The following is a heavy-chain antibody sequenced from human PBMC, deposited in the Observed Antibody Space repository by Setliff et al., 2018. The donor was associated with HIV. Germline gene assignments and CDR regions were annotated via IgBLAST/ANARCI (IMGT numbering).Heavy chain of an antibody. D-gene: IGHD3-10*01. J-gene: IGHJ3*02. CDR3: ARDREAEGDAFDI. Sequence: GASVKVSCKASGDTFTNYDINWVRQATRQGLEWMGWMNPNSGNTGYAQKFQGRATMTRNTSISTVYMELRSLRYEDTAVYYCARDREAEGDAFDIWGQGTMVT. V-gene: IGHV1-8*02. CDR1: GDTFTNYD. CDR2: MNPNSGNT.